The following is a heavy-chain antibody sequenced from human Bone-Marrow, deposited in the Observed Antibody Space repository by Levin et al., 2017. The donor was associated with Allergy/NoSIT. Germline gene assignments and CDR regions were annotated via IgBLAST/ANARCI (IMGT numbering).Heavy chain of an antibody. CDR2: IHSGGAT. J-gene: IGHJ4*02. CDR1: GFLVATNH. V-gene: IGHV3-53*01. CDR3: ARWASVALDY. D-gene: IGHD6-19*01. Sequence: SCVASGFLVATNHVTWVRQAPGRGLEWVSLIHSGGATYDADSVKGRFTISRDDSKNTVFLQMNTLRVDDTALYYCARWASVALDYWGQGTLVAVSS.